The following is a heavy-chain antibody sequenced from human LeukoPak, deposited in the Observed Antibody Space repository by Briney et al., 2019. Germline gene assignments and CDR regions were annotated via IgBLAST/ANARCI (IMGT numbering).Heavy chain of an antibody. V-gene: IGHV6-1*01. D-gene: IGHD6-19*01. J-gene: IGHJ6*02. Sequence: SQTLSLTCAISGDSVSSNSAAWNWIRQSPSRGLEWLGRTYYRSKWYNDYAVSVKSRITINPDTSKNQFSLQLNSVTPEDTAVYYCAREPEQWLVHHYYYGMDVWGQGTTVTVSS. CDR2: TYYRSKWYN. CDR3: AREPEQWLVHHYYYGMDV. CDR1: GDSVSSNSAA.